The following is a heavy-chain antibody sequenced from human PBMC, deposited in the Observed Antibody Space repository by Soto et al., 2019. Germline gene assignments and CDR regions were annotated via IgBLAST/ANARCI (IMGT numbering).Heavy chain of an antibody. CDR1: GDSVSSNSAT. Sequence: SQTLSLTCAISGDSVSSNSATWNWIRQSPSRGLEWLGRTYYRSKWYNDYAVSVKSRITINPDTSKNQFSLQLNSVTPEDTAVYYCAREGGSYYAGDYYYGMDVWGQGTTVTVSS. D-gene: IGHD1-26*01. J-gene: IGHJ6*02. CDR2: TYYRSKWYN. V-gene: IGHV6-1*01. CDR3: AREGGSYYAGDYYYGMDV.